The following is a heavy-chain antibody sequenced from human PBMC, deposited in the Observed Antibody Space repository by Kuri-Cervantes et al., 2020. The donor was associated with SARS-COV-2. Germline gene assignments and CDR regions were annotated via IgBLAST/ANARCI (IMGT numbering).Heavy chain of an antibody. D-gene: IGHD3-9*01. CDR3: ASLRYFDWLLYY. V-gene: IGHV4-59*12. J-gene: IGHJ4*02. CDR2: IYYSGST. Sequence: SETLSLTCTVSGGSISSYYWSWIRQPPGKGLEWIGHIYYSGSTNYNPSLKSRVTISVDTSKDQFSLKLSSVTAADTAVYYCASLRYFDWLLYYWGQGTLVTVSS. CDR1: GGSISSYY.